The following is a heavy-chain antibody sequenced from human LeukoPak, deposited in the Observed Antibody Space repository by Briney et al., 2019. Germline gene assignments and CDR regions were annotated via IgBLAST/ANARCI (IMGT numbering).Heavy chain of an antibody. CDR2: IYTSGST. D-gene: IGHD2-2*01. V-gene: IGHV4-4*09. CDR1: GGSISSYY. J-gene: IGHJ5*02. Sequence: ETLSLTCTVSGGSISSYYWSWIRQPPGKGLEWIGYIYTSGSTNYNPSLKSRVTISVDTSKNQFSLKLSSVTAADTAVYYCARHVEGYCSSTSCPGWFDPWGQGTLVTVSS. CDR3: ARHVEGYCSSTSCPGWFDP.